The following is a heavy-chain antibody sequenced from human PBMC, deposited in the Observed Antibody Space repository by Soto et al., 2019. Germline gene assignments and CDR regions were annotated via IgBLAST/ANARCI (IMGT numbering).Heavy chain of an antibody. Sequence: PSETLSLTCAVYGGSFSGYYWSWIRQPPGKGLEWIGEINHSGSTNYNPSLKSRVTISVDTSKNQFSLKLSSVTAADTAVYYCARHVFNWGTLSLYCSRGSCYFDYWGQGTLVSGSS. V-gene: IGHV4-34*01. CDR3: ARHVFNWGTLSLYCSRGSCYFDY. J-gene: IGHJ4*02. CDR1: GGSFSGYY. CDR2: INHSGST. D-gene: IGHD2-15*01.